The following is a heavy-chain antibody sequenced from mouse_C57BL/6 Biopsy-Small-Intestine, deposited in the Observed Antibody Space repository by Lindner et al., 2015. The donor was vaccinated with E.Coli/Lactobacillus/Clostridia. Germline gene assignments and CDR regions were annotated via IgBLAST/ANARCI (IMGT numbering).Heavy chain of an antibody. V-gene: IGHV5-17*01. J-gene: IGHJ2*01. D-gene: IGHD1-1*01. CDR3: AKDYYGSSYDY. Sequence: VQLQESGGGLVKPGGSMKLSCAASGFTFSDYGMHWVRQAPEKGLEWVAYISSGSSTIYYADTVKGRFTISRDNAKNTLFLQMTSLRSEDTAMYYCAKDYYGSSYDYWGQGTTLTVSS. CDR2: ISSGSSTI. CDR1: GFTFSDYG.